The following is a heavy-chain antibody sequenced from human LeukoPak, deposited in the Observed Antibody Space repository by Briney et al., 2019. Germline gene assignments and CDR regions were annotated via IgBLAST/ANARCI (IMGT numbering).Heavy chain of an antibody. CDR1: GFTFSSYA. CDR2: ISSNGGST. CDR3: ARCPDAFDI. J-gene: IGHJ3*02. V-gene: IGHV3-64*01. Sequence: PGGSLRLSGAASGFTFSSYAMHWVRQAPGKGLEYVSAISSNGGSTYYANSVKGRFTISRDNSKNTLYLQMGSLRAEDMAVYYCARCPDAFDIWGQGTMVTVSS.